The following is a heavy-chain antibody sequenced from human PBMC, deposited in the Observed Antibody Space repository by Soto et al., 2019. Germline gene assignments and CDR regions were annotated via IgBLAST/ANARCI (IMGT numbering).Heavy chain of an antibody. J-gene: IGHJ6*02. Sequence: ASVKVSCKASGYAFTGYYMHWVRQAPGQGLEWMGWINPNSGGTNYAQKFQGWVTMTRDTPISTAYMELSRLRSDDTAVYYCARDSTYYDILTGYYRGYYYYGMDVWGQGTTVTVSS. CDR2: INPNSGGT. CDR1: GYAFTGYY. V-gene: IGHV1-2*04. CDR3: ARDSTYYDILTGYYRGYYYYGMDV. D-gene: IGHD3-9*01.